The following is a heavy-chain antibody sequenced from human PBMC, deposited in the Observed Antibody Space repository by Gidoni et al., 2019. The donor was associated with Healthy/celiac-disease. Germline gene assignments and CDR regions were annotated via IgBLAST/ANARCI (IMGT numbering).Heavy chain of an antibody. CDR3: ARVLIVTYYYGSGGWFDP. CDR1: GGSISSSSYY. Sequence: QLQLQEAGPGLVKPSETLSLTCTVAGGSISSSSYYWGWIRQPPGKGLEWFGSIYYSVSTYYNPSLKSRVTISVDTSKNQFSLKLSAVTAADTAVYYCARVLIVTYYYGSGGWFDPWGQGTLVTVSS. CDR2: IYYSVST. D-gene: IGHD3-10*01. V-gene: IGHV4-39*07. J-gene: IGHJ5*02.